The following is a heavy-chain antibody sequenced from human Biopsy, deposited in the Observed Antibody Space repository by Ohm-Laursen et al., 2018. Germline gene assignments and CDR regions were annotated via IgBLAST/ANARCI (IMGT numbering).Heavy chain of an antibody. D-gene: IGHD1-26*01. Sequence: ASVKVSCKASGYTFTSHDINWVRQATGQGLEWMGWMSPNTGNTVYAQRFQDRATMTSDTSTGTAYMELTSLTSGDTAVYFCARWETTLGRSLDSWGQGTLVAVSS. CDR1: GYTFTSHD. CDR2: MSPNTGNT. V-gene: IGHV1-8*01. CDR3: ARWETTLGRSLDS. J-gene: IGHJ4*02.